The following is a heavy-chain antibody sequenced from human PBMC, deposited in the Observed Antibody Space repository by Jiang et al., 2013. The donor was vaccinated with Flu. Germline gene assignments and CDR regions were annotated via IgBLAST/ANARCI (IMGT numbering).Heavy chain of an antibody. CDR1: GDSVSSNSAA. Sequence: LTCAISGDSVSSNSAAWNWIRQSPSRGLEWLGRTYYRSKWYNDYAVSVKSRITINPDTSKNQFSLQLNSVTPEDTAVYYCARDQELLWFGELTTPFDYWGQGTLVTVSS. CDR2: TYYRSKWYN. J-gene: IGHJ4*02. D-gene: IGHD3-10*01. V-gene: IGHV6-1*01. CDR3: ARDQELLWFGELTTPFDY.